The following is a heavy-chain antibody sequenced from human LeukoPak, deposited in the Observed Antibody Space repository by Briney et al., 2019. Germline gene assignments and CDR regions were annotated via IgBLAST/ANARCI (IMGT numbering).Heavy chain of an antibody. Sequence: SETLSLTCTVSGVSISSYYWTWIRQPPGKGLEWIGYIYYSGSTNYNPSLKSRVTISVDTSKNQFSLKLSSVTAADTAVYYCATRKLGNDYWGQGTLVTVSS. J-gene: IGHJ4*02. V-gene: IGHV4-59*01. CDR3: ATRKLGNDY. D-gene: IGHD7-27*01. CDR2: IYYSGST. CDR1: GVSISSYY.